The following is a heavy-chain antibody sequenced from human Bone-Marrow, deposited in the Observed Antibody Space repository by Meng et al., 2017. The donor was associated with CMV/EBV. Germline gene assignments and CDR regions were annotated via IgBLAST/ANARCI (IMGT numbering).Heavy chain of an antibody. Sequence: SETLSLTCAVDGGSFSGYYWSWIRQPPGKGLEWIGEINHSGSTNYNPSLKSRVTISVDTSKNQFSLKLSSVTAADTAVYYCARGRYCSSTSCFRYAFDIWGQGTMVTVSS. V-gene: IGHV4-34*01. CDR2: INHSGST. D-gene: IGHD2-2*01. CDR1: GGSFSGYY. CDR3: ARGRYCSSTSCFRYAFDI. J-gene: IGHJ3*02.